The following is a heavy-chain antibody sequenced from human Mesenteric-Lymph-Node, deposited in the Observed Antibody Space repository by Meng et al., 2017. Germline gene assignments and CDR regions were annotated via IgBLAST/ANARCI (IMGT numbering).Heavy chain of an antibody. V-gene: IGHV3-9*01. CDR1: GFTFDDYA. D-gene: IGHD2-21*01. J-gene: IGHJ1*01. CDR3: VRALNDDIGETF. Sequence: SLKISCAASGFTFDDYAMHWVRQAPGKGLEWVSGISWNSGSIGYADSVKGRFTISRDNAKNSLYLQMNSLRADDTAVYYCVRALNDDIGETFWGRGTLSSVS. CDR2: ISWNSGSI.